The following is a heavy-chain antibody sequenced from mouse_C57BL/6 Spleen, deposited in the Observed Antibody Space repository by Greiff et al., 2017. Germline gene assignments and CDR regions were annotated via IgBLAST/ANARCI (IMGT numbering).Heavy chain of an antibody. CDR2: ISDGGSYT. J-gene: IGHJ2*01. Sequence: EVHLVDSGGGLVKPGGSLKLSCAASGFTFSSYAMSWVRQTPEKRLEWVATISDGGSYTYYPDNVKGRFTISIDNAKNNLYLQMSHLKSEDTAMYYCSREATVVAYYFDYWGQGTTLTVSS. D-gene: IGHD1-1*01. V-gene: IGHV5-4*01. CDR3: SREATVVAYYFDY. CDR1: GFTFSSYA.